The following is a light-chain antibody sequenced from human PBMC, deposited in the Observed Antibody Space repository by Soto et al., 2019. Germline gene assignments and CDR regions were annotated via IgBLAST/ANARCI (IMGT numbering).Light chain of an antibody. J-gene: IGLJ2*01. V-gene: IGLV1-40*01. CDR2: VNS. CDR1: SSNIGAGYY. Sequence: QPVLTQPPSVSGAPGQRVTISCTGSSSNIGAGYYVNWYQQLPGAAPKLLIDVNSNRPSGVPDRFSVSKSGTSASLAITGLQAEDEADYYCQSYDSSLSVVFGGGTKLTVL. CDR3: QSYDSSLSVV.